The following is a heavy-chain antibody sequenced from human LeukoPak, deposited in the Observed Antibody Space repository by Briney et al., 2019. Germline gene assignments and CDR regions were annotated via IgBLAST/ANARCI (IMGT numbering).Heavy chain of an antibody. J-gene: IGHJ6*04. CDR3: ARDCGSSWYGGCGPV. CDR2: IYYSGST. CDR1: GGSISSHY. V-gene: IGHV4-59*11. Sequence: SETLSLTCTVSGGSISSHYWSWIRQPPGKGLEWIGYIYYSGSTNYNPSLKSRVTISVDTSKNQFSLKPSSVTAADTAVYYCARDCGSSWYGGCGPVWGKGTTVTVSS. D-gene: IGHD6-13*01.